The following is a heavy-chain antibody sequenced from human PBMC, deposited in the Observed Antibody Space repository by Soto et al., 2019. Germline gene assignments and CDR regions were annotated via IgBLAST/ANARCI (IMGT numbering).Heavy chain of an antibody. CDR1: GFTFRSYS. D-gene: IGHD3-10*01. CDR2: ISGSGSTL. J-gene: IGHJ4*02. CDR3: ARDWFGFDS. Sequence: EVQLVESGGGLVQPGGSLTLSCAASGFTFRSYSMNWVRQAPGKGLEWVSYISGSGSTLFYADSVRGRFSISRDNAKNSLYLQMSSLKDEDTAVYYCARDWFGFDSWGQGTLVTVSS. V-gene: IGHV3-48*02.